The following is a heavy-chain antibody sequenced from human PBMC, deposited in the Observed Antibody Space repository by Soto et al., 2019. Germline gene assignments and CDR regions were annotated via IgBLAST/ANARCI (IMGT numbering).Heavy chain of an antibody. CDR1: GGTFSSYT. CDR2: ISPIFGTP. Sequence: QVQLVQSGAAVKKPGSSVTVSCKASGGTFSSYTISWVRQAPGQGLEWMAGISPIFGTPIYAQKFQDRVTITADDSTMTAYMEMNRLTSEDTAVYYCSRVVVGSRLSLDYWGQGTLVTISS. CDR3: SRVVVGSRLSLDY. V-gene: IGHV1-69*01. D-gene: IGHD1-26*01. J-gene: IGHJ4*02.